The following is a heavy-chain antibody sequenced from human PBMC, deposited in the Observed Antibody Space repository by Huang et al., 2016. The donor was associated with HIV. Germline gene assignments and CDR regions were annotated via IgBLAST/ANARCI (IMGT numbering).Heavy chain of an antibody. Sequence: EVHLLESGGGLVQPGGSLRLSCVASGFSFSRSAMSWVRQAPGRGLEWVSTVSNSASSRHYSDSVRGRFTISRDNSKDTLYLQMNSLRAEDTALYYCAKDLVTYDSSGSVWGQGTLVTVSS. CDR3: AKDLVTYDSSGSV. J-gene: IGHJ4*02. CDR2: VSNSASSR. V-gene: IGHV3-23*01. CDR1: GFSFSRSA. D-gene: IGHD3-22*01.